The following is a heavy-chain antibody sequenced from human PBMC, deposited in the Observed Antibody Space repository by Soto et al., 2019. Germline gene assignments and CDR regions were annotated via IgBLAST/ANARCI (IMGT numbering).Heavy chain of an antibody. CDR2: MNPNSGNT. CDR3: ARVAAAGTYYYYGMDV. CDR1: GYTFTSYD. V-gene: IGHV1-8*01. D-gene: IGHD6-13*01. Sequence: ASVKVSCKASGYTFTSYDISWVRQATGQGLEWMGWMNPNSGNTGYAQKFQGRVTMTRNTSISTAYMELSSLRPEDTAVYYCARVAAAGTYYYYGMDVWGQGTTVTVSS. J-gene: IGHJ6*02.